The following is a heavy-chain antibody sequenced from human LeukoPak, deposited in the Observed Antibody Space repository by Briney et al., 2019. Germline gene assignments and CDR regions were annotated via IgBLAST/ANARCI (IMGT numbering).Heavy chain of an antibody. Sequence: SETLSLTCTVSGGSISSYYWSWIRQPPGKGLEWIGYIYYSGSTNYNPSLKSRVTISVDTSKNQFSLKLSSVTAADTAVYYCARAVHDFWSGYSNWFDPWGQGTLVTVSS. CDR1: GGSISSYY. CDR3: ARAVHDFWSGYSNWFDP. V-gene: IGHV4-59*01. D-gene: IGHD3-3*01. J-gene: IGHJ5*02. CDR2: IYYSGST.